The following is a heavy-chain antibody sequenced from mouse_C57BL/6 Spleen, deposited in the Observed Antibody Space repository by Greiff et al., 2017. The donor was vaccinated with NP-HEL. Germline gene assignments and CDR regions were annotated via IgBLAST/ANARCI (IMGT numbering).Heavy chain of an antibody. J-gene: IGHJ3*01. Sequence: EVTLVESGGGLVKPGGSLKLSCAASGFTFSDYGMHWVRQAPEKGLEWVAYISSGSSTIDYADTVKGRFTISRDNAKNTMFLQMTSLRSEDTAMYYCTRSYYGIGLAYWGQGTLVTVSA. CDR3: TRSYYGIGLAY. CDR1: GFTFSDYG. V-gene: IGHV5-17*01. D-gene: IGHD1-1*01. CDR2: ISSGSSTI.